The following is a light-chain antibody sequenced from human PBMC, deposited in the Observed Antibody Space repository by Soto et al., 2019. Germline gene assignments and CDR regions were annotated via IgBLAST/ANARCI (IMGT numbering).Light chain of an antibody. J-gene: IGLJ1*01. CDR1: SSDVGGYNY. CDR2: EVS. V-gene: IGLV2-8*01. Sequence: QSALTQPPSASGSPGQSVTISCTGTSSDVGGYNYVSWYQQHPGKAPKLMIYEVSERPSGVPDRFSGSKSSNTASLTVSGLQAEDEADYYCSSYAGSNLVFGTGTKVTVL. CDR3: SSYAGSNLV.